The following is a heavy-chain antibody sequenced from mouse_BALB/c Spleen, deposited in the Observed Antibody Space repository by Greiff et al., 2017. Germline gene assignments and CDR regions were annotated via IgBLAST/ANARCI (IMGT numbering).Heavy chain of an antibody. V-gene: IGHV5-6-4*01. CDR1: GFTFSSYT. Sequence: EVQGVESGGGLVKPGGSLKLSCAASGFTFSSYTMSWVRQTPEKRLEWVATISSGGSYTYYPDSVKGRFTISRDNAKNTLYLQMSSLKSEDTAMYYCTRDSNFDYWGQGTTLTVSS. CDR3: TRDSNFDY. CDR2: ISSGGSYT. J-gene: IGHJ2*01.